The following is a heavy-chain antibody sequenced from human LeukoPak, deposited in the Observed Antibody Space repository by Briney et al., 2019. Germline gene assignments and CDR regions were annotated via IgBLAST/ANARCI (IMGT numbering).Heavy chain of an antibody. Sequence: GGSLRLSCAASGFTFSSYSMNWVRQAPGKGLEWVSSISSSSSYIYYADSVKGRFTISRDNAKNSLYLQMNSLRAEDTGVYYCARAGYYYGSGPVFGYWGQGTLVTVSS. J-gene: IGHJ4*02. CDR2: ISSSSSYI. D-gene: IGHD3-10*01. CDR1: GFTFSSYS. V-gene: IGHV3-21*01. CDR3: ARAGYYYGSGPVFGY.